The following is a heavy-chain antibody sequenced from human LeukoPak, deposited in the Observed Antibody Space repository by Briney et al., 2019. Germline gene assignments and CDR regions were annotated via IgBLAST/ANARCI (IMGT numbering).Heavy chain of an antibody. J-gene: IGHJ4*02. CDR3: ASTGIVVVVAATNINPFDY. D-gene: IGHD2-15*01. CDR2: IIPILGIA. V-gene: IGHV1-69*04. Sequence: SVKFSGKASRRTFSSYAISWVPQAPGQELKWMGRIIPILGIANYAKKFQGRVTITANKSTSTAYIALCSLRSDETAVYYCASTGIVVVVAATNINPFDYWGQGTLVTVSS. CDR1: RRTFSSYA.